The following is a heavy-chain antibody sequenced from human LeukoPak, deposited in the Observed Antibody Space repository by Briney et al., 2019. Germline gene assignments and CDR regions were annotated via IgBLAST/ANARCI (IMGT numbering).Heavy chain of an antibody. CDR3: ARGKTIFGVARDWFDP. CDR1: GGSFSGYY. J-gene: IGHJ5*02. D-gene: IGHD3-3*01. CDR2: INHSGGT. V-gene: IGHV4-34*01. Sequence: PSETLSLTCAVYGGSFSGYYWSWIRQPPGKGLEWIGEINHSGGTNYNPSLKSRVTISVDTSKNQFSLKLSSVTAADTAVYYCARGKTIFGVARDWFDPWGQGTLVTVSS.